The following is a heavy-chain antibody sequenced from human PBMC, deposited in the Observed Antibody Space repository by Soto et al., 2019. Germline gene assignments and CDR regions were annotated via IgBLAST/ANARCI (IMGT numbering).Heavy chain of an antibody. CDR3: AKESMIGFAY. CDR2: ISGSGSST. J-gene: IGHJ4*02. D-gene: IGHD3-16*01. CDR1: GFTFSSYW. Sequence: PGGSLRLSCAASGFTFSSYWMHWVRQAPGKGLAWVSRISGSGSSTYYADSVKGRFTISRDNSKNTLYLQLNSLRAEDTAVYYCAKESMIGFAYWGQGTLVTVSS. V-gene: IGHV3-23*01.